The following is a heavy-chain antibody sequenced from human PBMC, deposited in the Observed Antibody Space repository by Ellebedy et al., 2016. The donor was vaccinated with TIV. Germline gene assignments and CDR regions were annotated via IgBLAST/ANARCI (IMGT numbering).Heavy chain of an antibody. D-gene: IGHD2/OR15-2a*01. J-gene: IGHJ3*02. CDR1: GYSISSGSY. V-gene: IGHV4-38-2*01. Sequence: SEILSLTCAVSGYSISSGSYWGWIRQPPGKGLEWIGSIYHSGSTYYNPSLKRRVTISMDTSRNQFSLRLTSVTAADTAVYYCATFRNLDGFDIWGQGKMVTVSS. CDR2: IYHSGST. CDR3: ATFRNLDGFDI.